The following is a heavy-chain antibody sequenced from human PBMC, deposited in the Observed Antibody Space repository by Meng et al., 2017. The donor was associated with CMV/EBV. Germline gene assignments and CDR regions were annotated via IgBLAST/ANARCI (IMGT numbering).Heavy chain of an antibody. CDR2: ISSDGSNT. V-gene: IGHV3-30-3*01. Sequence: FPFSSFSLPWVRQAPGKVLSLVAVISSDGSNTYYADSVKGRFTISRDNSKNTLYLHMNSLRAEDTAVYYCARVNCSSTSCYHDAFDIWGQGTMVTVSS. CDR3: ARVNCSSTSCYHDAFDI. D-gene: IGHD2-2*01. CDR1: FPFSSFS. J-gene: IGHJ3*02.